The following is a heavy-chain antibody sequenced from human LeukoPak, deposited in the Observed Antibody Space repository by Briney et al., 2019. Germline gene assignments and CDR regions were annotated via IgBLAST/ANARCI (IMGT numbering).Heavy chain of an antibody. CDR2: IYPGDSDT. J-gene: IGHJ4*02. Sequence: GESLQISCKGSGYSFTSYWIGWVRQMPGKGLEWMGIIYPGDSDTRYSPSFQGQVTISADKSISTAYLQWSSLKASDTAMYYCARLQLGYCSSTSCPLDYWGQGTLVTVSS. D-gene: IGHD2-2*01. CDR3: ARLQLGYCSSTSCPLDY. CDR1: GYSFTSYW. V-gene: IGHV5-51*01.